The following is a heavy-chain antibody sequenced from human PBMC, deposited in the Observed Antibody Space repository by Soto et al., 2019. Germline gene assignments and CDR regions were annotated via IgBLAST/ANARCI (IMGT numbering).Heavy chain of an antibody. Sequence: EVQLLASGGALEQPGGSLRLSCAASGFTFSAYAMGWVRQPPGKGLEWVSSIGVSDGSRYYADPVKGRFSISRDNSENRVYLQMNGLSAEDTAVYYCVKGIPAWRQVWGYDYWGQGGPVTVSS. CDR3: VKGIPAWRQVWGYDY. CDR2: IGVSDGSR. CDR1: GFTFSAYA. D-gene: IGHD7-27*01. V-gene: IGHV3-23*01. J-gene: IGHJ4*02.